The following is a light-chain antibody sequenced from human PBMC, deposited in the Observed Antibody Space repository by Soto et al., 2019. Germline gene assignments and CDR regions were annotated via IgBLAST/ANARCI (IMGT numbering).Light chain of an antibody. CDR1: QSITTW. J-gene: IGKJ1*01. V-gene: IGKV1-5*03. CDR2: KAS. Sequence: DIQMTQSPSTVSAYVGDSVTITCRASQSITTWLAWYQQKPGKAPKLLIYKASSLESGVPSRFSGSGSGTEFTLTISSLQPDDFATYYCQQYNSYWTFGQGTKVDIK. CDR3: QQYNSYWT.